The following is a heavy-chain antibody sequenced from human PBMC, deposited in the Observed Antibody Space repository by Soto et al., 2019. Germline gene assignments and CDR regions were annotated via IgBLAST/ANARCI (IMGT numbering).Heavy chain of an antibody. CDR1: VFTFSSYG. Sequence: LRLSCAASVFTFSSYGMHWVRQAPGKGLEWVAVISYDGSNKYYADSVKGRFTISRDNSKNTLYLQMNSLRAEDTAVYYCAKQQTSVAQYYFDYWGQRTLVTV. V-gene: IGHV3-30*18. J-gene: IGHJ4*02. CDR2: ISYDGSNK. D-gene: IGHD4-17*01. CDR3: AKQQTSVAQYYFDY.